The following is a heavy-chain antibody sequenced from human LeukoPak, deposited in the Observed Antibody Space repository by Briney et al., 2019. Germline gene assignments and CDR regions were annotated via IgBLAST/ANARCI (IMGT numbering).Heavy chain of an antibody. CDR3: ARANYYDTSGYSRGAFDI. D-gene: IGHD3-22*01. J-gene: IGHJ3*02. CDR1: GYTFTSYG. V-gene: IGHV1-18*01. Sequence: ASVKVSCKASGYTFTSYGISWVRQAPGQGLEWMGWISAYNGNTNYAQKLQGRVTMTTDTSTSTAYMELRSLRSDDTAVYYCARANYYDTSGYSRGAFDIWGQGTMVTVSS. CDR2: ISAYNGNT.